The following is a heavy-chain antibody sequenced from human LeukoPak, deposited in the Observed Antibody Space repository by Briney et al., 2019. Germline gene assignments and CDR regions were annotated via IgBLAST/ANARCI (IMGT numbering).Heavy chain of an antibody. CDR3: AKRQAIGYCSGGSCYSPPIDY. Sequence: GGSLRLSCAASGFTFSSYAMSWVRQAPGKGLEWVSAISGSGGSTYYADSVQGRFTISRDNSKNTLYLQMNSLRAADTAVYYCAKRQAIGYCSGGSCYSPPIDYWGQGTLVTVSS. CDR2: ISGSGGST. V-gene: IGHV3-23*01. J-gene: IGHJ4*02. D-gene: IGHD2-15*01. CDR1: GFTFSSYA.